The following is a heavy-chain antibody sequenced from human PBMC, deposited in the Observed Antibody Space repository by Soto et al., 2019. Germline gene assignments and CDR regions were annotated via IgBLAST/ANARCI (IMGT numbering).Heavy chain of an antibody. CDR3: ARQSCSSTSCEDYYYYYMDV. Sequence: PGESLKISCKGSGYSFTSYWIGWVRQMPGKGLEWMGIIYPGDSDTRYSPSFQGQVTISADKSISTAYLQWSSLKASDTAMYYCARQSCSSTSCEDYYYYYMDVWGKGTTVTVSS. D-gene: IGHD2-2*01. CDR1: GYSFTSYW. CDR2: IYPGDSDT. V-gene: IGHV5-51*01. J-gene: IGHJ6*03.